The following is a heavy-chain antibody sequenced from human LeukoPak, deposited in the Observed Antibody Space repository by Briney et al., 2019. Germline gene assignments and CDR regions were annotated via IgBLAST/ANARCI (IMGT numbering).Heavy chain of an antibody. CDR1: GFTFSSYG. CDR3: ARALFYSGSYPFDY. CDR2: ISYDGSNK. J-gene: IGHJ4*02. V-gene: IGHV3-30*03. D-gene: IGHD1-26*01. Sequence: GRSLRLSCAASGFTFSSYGMHWVRQAPGKVLEWVAVISYDGSNKYYADSVKGRFTISRDNSKNTLYLQMNSLRAEDTAVYYCARALFYSGSYPFDYWGQGTLVTVSS.